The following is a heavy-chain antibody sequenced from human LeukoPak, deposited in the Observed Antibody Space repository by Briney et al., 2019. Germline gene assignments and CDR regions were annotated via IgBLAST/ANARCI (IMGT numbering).Heavy chain of an antibody. V-gene: IGHV1-3*01. J-gene: IGHJ4*02. D-gene: IGHD3-22*01. CDR2: INGGSGNT. CDR3: ANPRYDSSGYYYVN. CDR1: GYTFTDYT. Sequence: ASVKVSCKASGYTFTDYTMHWLRQAPGQRLDWMGWINGGSGNTKYSPEFQGRVTITRDTSASTAYMELSSLRSEDTAVYYCANPRYDSSGYYYVNWGQGTLVTVSS.